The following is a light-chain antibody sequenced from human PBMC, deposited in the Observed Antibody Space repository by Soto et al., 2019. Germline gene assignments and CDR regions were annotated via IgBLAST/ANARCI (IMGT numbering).Light chain of an antibody. CDR3: QQYKIYSQT. Sequence: DIQMTLSPSTLSASVGDRFTITCLASQSITEWVAWYKNKLGRDTKIMIYDASTLESGVPSRVSGSGYGTEFTLTISSLQPDDVATYYGQQYKIYSQTFGQGTKVDIK. CDR2: DAS. CDR1: QSITEW. V-gene: IGKV1-5*01. J-gene: IGKJ1*01.